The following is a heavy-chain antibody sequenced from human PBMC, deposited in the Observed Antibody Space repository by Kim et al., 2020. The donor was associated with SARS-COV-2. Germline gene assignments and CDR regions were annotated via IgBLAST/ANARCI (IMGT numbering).Heavy chain of an antibody. V-gene: IGHV1-2*02. CDR3: AREPAVGGNGLDV. Sequence: NFAQRFQGRVTVTRVTSISTAYMELSRLTSDDRAMYYCAREPAVGGNGLDVWGQGTTVTVSS. J-gene: IGHJ6*02. D-gene: IGHD6-19*01.